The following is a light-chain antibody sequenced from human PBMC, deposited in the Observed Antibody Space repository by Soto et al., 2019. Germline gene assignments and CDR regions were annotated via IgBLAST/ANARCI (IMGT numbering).Light chain of an antibody. CDR2: DVS. CDR1: SSDVGGYNY. V-gene: IGLV2-14*01. Sequence: QSVLTQPASASGSPGQSITISCTGTSSDVGGYNYVSWYQQHPGKAPKLMIYDVSNRPSGVSNRFSGSKSGNTASLTISGPEAEDESDYCCNAYTNSSSLVFGTGTKVTVL. J-gene: IGLJ1*01. CDR3: NAYTNSSSLV.